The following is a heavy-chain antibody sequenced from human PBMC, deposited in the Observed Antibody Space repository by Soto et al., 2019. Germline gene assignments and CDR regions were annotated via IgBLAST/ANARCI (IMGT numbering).Heavy chain of an antibody. Sequence: QVQLQESGPGLVKPSQTLSLTCTVSGGSISSGDYYWSWIRQPPGKGLEWIGYIYYSGSTYYNPSLKSRVTMSVDTSQKQLSLKLSSVTAADTAVYYCARDIRGGNSHNWFDPWGQGKMVTVSS. CDR2: IYYSGST. J-gene: IGHJ5*02. D-gene: IGHD2-21*02. CDR3: ARDIRGGNSHNWFDP. V-gene: IGHV4-30-4*01. CDR1: GGSISSGDYY.